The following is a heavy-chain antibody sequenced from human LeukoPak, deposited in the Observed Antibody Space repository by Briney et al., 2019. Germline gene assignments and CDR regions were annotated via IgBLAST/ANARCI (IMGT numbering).Heavy chain of an antibody. CDR3: ANGGGLYSSGYRNAHWYFDL. CDR2: MKQDGSEK. D-gene: IGHD6-19*01. J-gene: IGHJ2*01. Sequence: GGSLRLSCAASGFTFSSYWMTWVRQAPGKGLEWVANMKQDGSEKYCVDSVKGRFTIPRDNSKNTLYLQMNSLRAEDTAVYYCANGGGLYSSGYRNAHWYFDLWGRGTLVTVSS. V-gene: IGHV3-7*03. CDR1: GFTFSSYW.